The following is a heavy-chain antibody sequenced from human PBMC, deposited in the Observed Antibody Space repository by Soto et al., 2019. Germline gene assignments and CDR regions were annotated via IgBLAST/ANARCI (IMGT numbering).Heavy chain of an antibody. J-gene: IGHJ3*02. CDR1: GGTLSIYG. V-gene: IGHV1-69*06. Sequence: QVQLVQSGAEVKKPGSSVKVSCKASGGTLSIYGSSWVRQASGQGLEWMGGTIPIFGTPNYAQKFQGRVTITAEKSTSTSYMELSSLRSEDTAVYYCANPYTSSFAFDIWGQGTVVTVSS. CDR2: TIPIFGTP. D-gene: IGHD6-6*01. CDR3: ANPYTSSFAFDI.